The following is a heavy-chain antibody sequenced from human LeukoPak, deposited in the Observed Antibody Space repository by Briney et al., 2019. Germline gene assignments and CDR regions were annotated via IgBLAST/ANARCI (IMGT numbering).Heavy chain of an antibody. CDR3: ARGGGSRGWYLDY. CDR1: GGSFSGYY. J-gene: IGHJ4*02. V-gene: IGHV4-34*01. Sequence: PSETPSLTCAVYGGSFSGYYWSWIRQAPGEGLEWIGEVNHSGSTNCKPSLKSRVTISVDTSKNQFSLELSSVTAADTAVYYCARGGGSRGWYLDYWGQGTLVTVSS. CDR2: VNHSGST. D-gene: IGHD6-19*01.